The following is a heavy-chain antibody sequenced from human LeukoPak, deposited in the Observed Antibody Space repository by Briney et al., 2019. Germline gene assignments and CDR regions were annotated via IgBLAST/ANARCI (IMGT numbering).Heavy chain of an antibody. V-gene: IGHV3-48*03. Sequence: GGSLRLSCAASGFTFSSYEMNWVRQAPGKGVEWVSYISSSGSTIYHADSGKGGFTISRDKAKKSLHLQMNSLRTEDTAVYYCARVLGSDHINGYFDSWGQGTLVTVSS. D-gene: IGHD2-15*01. CDR1: GFTFSSYE. J-gene: IGHJ4*02. CDR2: ISSSGSTI. CDR3: ARVLGSDHINGYFDS.